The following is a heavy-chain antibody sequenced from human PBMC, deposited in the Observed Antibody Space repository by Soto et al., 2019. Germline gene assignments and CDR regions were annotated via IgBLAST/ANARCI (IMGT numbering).Heavy chain of an antibody. V-gene: IGHV3-9*01. CDR3: AKESYSGSYSPFDY. Sequence: EVQLVESGGGLVQPGRSLRLSCAASGFTFDDYAMHWGRKAPGKGLEWVSSLSWNSDSIGYADSVKDRFTISIDNAKNSLYLQMNSLRAEDTALYYCAKESYSGSYSPFDYWGQGTLVTVSS. CDR1: GFTFDDYA. D-gene: IGHD1-26*01. J-gene: IGHJ4*02. CDR2: LSWNSDSI.